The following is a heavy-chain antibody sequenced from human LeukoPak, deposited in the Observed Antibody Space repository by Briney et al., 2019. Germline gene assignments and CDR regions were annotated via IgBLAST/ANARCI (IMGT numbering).Heavy chain of an antibody. CDR2: IRGSGDST. CDR1: GFTFSSYA. Sequence: GGSLRLSCAASGFTFSSYAMTWVRQAPGKGLEWVSSIRGSGDSTYYADSVKGRFTISRDNSKNMLYLQMNSLRAEDTAVYYCAKGPLPYWGQGTLVTVSS. J-gene: IGHJ4*02. CDR3: AKGPLPY. V-gene: IGHV3-23*01.